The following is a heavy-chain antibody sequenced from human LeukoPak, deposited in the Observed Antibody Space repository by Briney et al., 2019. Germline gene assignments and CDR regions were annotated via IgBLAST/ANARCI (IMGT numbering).Heavy chain of an antibody. CDR1: GFTFNNAW. Sequence: GGSLRLSCAASGFTFNNAWMNWVRQAPGKGLEWVGRIKTKTEGVTTDYPAPVKGRFTISRDDSKTTLYLQMNSLKAEVTAVYYCTTRVVTTNDYWGRGTLVTVSS. CDR2: IKTKTEGVTT. V-gene: IGHV3-15*01. CDR3: TTRVVTTNDY. J-gene: IGHJ4*02. D-gene: IGHD2-21*02.